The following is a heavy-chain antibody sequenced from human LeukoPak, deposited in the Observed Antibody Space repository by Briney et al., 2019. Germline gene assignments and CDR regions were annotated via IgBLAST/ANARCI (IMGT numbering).Heavy chain of an antibody. D-gene: IGHD3-3*01. CDR3: AKRYYDFPLDY. J-gene: IGHJ4*02. CDR2: IGTAGDT. V-gene: IGHV3-13*04. Sequence: GGSLRLSCAASGFTFSTYDMHWVRQATGKGLEWVSTIGTAGDTHYADSVKGRFTISRDNSKNTLYLQINNPRVEDTAVYYCAKRYYDFPLDYWGQGTLVTVSS. CDR1: GFTFSTYD.